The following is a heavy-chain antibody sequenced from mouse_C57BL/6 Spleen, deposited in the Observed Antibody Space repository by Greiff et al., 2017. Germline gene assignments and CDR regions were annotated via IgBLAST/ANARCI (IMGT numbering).Heavy chain of an antibody. D-gene: IGHD1-2*01. V-gene: IGHV3-6*01. J-gene: IGHJ2*01. CDR3: ARLLRPYFDY. CDR1: GYSITSGYY. CDR2: ISYDGSN. Sequence: EVKLQEPGPGLVKPSQSLSLTCSVTGYSITSGYYWNWIRQFPGNILEWMGFISYDGSNNYNPSLKNRISITRDTSKNQFYLKLNSVTTEDTATYYCARLLRPYFDYWGQGTTLTVSS.